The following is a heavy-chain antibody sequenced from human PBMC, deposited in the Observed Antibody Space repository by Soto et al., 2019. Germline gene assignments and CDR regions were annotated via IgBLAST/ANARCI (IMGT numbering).Heavy chain of an antibody. V-gene: IGHV1-69*13. Sequence: SVKVSCKASGGTFSSYAISWVRQAPGQGLEWMGGIIPIFGTANYAQKFQGRVTITADESTSTAYMELSSLRSEDTAVYYCARVQPSGVAAAGTGTNYYYYYYGMDVWGQGTTVTVSS. J-gene: IGHJ6*02. CDR2: IIPIFGTA. D-gene: IGHD6-13*01. CDR3: ARVQPSGVAAAGTGTNYYYYYYGMDV. CDR1: GGTFSSYA.